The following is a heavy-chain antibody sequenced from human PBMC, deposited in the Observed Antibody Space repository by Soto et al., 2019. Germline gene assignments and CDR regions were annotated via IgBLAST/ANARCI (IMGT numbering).Heavy chain of an antibody. V-gene: IGHV4-34*01. D-gene: IGHD3-3*01. CDR2: INHSGST. Sequence: PSETLSLTCAVYGGSFSGYYWSWIRQPPGKGLEWIGEINHSGSTNYNPSLKSRVTISVDTSKNQFSLKLSSVTAADTAVYYCARRGRFLEYYYYYYYMDVWGKGTTVTV. J-gene: IGHJ6*03. CDR1: GGSFSGYY. CDR3: ARRGRFLEYYYYYYYMDV.